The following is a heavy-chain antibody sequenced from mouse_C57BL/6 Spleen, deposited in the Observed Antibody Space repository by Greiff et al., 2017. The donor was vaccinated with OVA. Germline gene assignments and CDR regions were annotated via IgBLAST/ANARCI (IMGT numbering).Heavy chain of an antibody. CDR3: ARSGYCDGSSPPFDY. Sequence: QVQLQQSGAELARPGASVKLSCKASGYTFTSYGISWVKQRTGQGLEWIGEIYPRSGNTYYNEKFKGKATLTAAKSSSTAYMELRSLTSEDSASYVCARSGYCDGSSPPFDYWGQGTTLTVSS. CDR2: IYPRSGNT. J-gene: IGHJ2*01. D-gene: IGHD1-1*01. V-gene: IGHV1-81*01. CDR1: GYTFTSYG.